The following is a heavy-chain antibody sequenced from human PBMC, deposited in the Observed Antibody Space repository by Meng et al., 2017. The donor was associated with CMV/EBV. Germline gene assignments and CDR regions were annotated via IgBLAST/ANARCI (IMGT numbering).Heavy chain of an antibody. CDR2: ISWNSGST. D-gene: IGHD4-11*01. CDR3: AKASNARYLDY. CDR1: GFTFDDYA. J-gene: IGHJ4*02. V-gene: IGHV3-9*01. Sequence: LSLTCAASGFTFDDYAMHWVRQAPGKGLEWVSGISWNSGSTYYADSVKGRFTVSRDNSKNTLYLQMNSLRAEDTAVYYCAKASNARYLDYWGQGMLVTVSS.